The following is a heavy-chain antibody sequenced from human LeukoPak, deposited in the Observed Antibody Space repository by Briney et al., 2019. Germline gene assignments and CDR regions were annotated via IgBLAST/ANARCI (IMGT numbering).Heavy chain of an antibody. CDR1: GYTFTSYY. CDR3: ARAPYSGSYLWRYYYYYYMDV. D-gene: IGHD1-26*01. CDR2: INPSGGST. J-gene: IGHJ6*03. V-gene: IGHV1-46*01. Sequence: ASVKVSCKASGYTFTSYYMHWVRQAPGQGLEWMGIINPSGGSTSYAQKFQGRVTITADKSTSTAYMERSSLRSEDTAVYYCARAPYSGSYLWRYYYYYYMDVWGKGTTVTVSS.